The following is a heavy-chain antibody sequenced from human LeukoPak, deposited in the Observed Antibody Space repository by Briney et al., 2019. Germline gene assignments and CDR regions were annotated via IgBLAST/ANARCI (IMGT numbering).Heavy chain of an antibody. CDR3: ARDGGSRYCSGGSCSYPIDY. D-gene: IGHD2-15*01. V-gene: IGHV4-39*07. CDR2: IYYSGST. CDR1: GDSISSRSYY. Sequence: PSETLSLTCTVSGDSISSRSYYWGWIRQPPGKGLEWIGSIYYSGSTYYNPSLKSRVTISVNTSKNQFSLKLSSVTAADTAVYYCARDGGSRYCSGGSCSYPIDYWGQGTLVTVSS. J-gene: IGHJ4*02.